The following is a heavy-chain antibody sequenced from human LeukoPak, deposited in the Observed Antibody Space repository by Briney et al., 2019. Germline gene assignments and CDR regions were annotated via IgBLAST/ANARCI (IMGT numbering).Heavy chain of an antibody. CDR1: GGTFSSYA. CDR2: IIPIFGTA. CDR3: ARDKGVVVAATPGFHGY. D-gene: IGHD2-15*01. V-gene: IGHV1-69*05. Sequence: SVKVSCKASGGTFSSYAISWVRQAPGQGLEWMGGIIPIFGTANYAQKLQGRVTMTTDTSTSTAYMELRSLRSDDTAVYYCARDKGVVVAATPGFHGYWGQGTLVTVSS. J-gene: IGHJ4*02.